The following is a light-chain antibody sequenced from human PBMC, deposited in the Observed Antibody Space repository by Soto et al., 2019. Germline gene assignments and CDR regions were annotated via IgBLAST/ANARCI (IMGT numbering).Light chain of an antibody. CDR2: KAS. CDR1: QSISSW. Sequence: DIQMTQSPSTLSASVGDRVTITCRASQSISSWLAWYQQKPGKAPKLLIYKASSLESGVPSRFSGSGSGTEFTLTISSLQPDDFATYYCQQYNSYSTFGPGTKVDLK. V-gene: IGKV1-5*03. J-gene: IGKJ3*01. CDR3: QQYNSYST.